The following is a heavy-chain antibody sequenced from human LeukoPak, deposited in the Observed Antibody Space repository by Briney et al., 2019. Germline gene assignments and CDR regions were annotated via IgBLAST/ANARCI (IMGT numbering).Heavy chain of an antibody. CDR3: ARQYSSSSGSIDY. V-gene: IGHV1-69*13. J-gene: IGHJ4*02. Sequence: SVKVSCKASGGTFSSYAISWVRQAPGQGLEWMGGIIPIFGTANYAQKFQGRVTITADESTSTAYMELSRLRSDDTAVYYCARQYSSSSGSIDYWGQGTLVTVSS. CDR2: IIPIFGTA. CDR1: GGTFSSYA. D-gene: IGHD6-6*01.